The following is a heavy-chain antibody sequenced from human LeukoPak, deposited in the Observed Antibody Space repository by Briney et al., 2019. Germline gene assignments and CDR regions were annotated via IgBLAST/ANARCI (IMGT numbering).Heavy chain of an antibody. J-gene: IGHJ4*02. CDR2: INHSGTT. Sequence: SETLSLTCAVSGGSLSGHYCNWIRQPPGKGLEWIGEINHSGTTNYDPSLRGRVAISVDTSNSQCSLRLTSVTAADTAVYYCARDPCSSFSCPLRYWGQGTQVTVSS. D-gene: IGHD6-6*01. CDR1: GGSLSGHY. V-gene: IGHV4-34*01. CDR3: ARDPCSSFSCPLRY.